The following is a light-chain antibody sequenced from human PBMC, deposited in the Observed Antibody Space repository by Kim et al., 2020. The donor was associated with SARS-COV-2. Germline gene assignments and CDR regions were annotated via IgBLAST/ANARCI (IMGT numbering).Light chain of an antibody. V-gene: IGKV1-12*01. CDR2: AAS. Sequence: DIQMTQSPSSVSASVGDRVTITCRASQGISSWLVWYQQKPGKAPKLLIYAASSLQSGVPSRFSGSGSGTDFTLTISSLQPEDFATYYCQQDNSFPRTFGQGTKLEI. CDR1: QGISSW. CDR3: QQDNSFPRT. J-gene: IGKJ2*01.